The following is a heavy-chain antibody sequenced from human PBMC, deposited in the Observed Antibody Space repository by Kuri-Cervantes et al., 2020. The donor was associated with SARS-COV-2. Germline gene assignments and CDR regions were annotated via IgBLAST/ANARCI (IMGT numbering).Heavy chain of an antibody. D-gene: IGHD4-17*01. CDR2: ISPDNDDT. J-gene: IGHJ2*01. CDR1: GYTFTRYG. Sequence: ASVKVSCKASGYTFTRYGITWVRQAPGQGLEWMGWISPDNDDTKYAQKFQGRVTMSTDTSTSTAYMELRSLRSDDTAVYYCARDNEYGPLGYFDLWGRGTLVTVSS. CDR3: ARDNEYGPLGYFDL. V-gene: IGHV1-18*01.